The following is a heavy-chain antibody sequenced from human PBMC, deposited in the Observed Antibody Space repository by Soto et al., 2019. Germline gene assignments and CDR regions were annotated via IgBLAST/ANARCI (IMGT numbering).Heavy chain of an antibody. CDR1: GGSFSGYY. J-gene: IGHJ6*02. CDR3: ARGGRNYDILTGTRSYGMDV. D-gene: IGHD3-9*01. V-gene: IGHV4-34*01. CDR2: INHSGST. Sequence: QVQLQQWGAGLLKPSETLSLTCAVYGGSFSGYYWSWIRQPPGQGLEWIGEINHSGSTNYNPSLKSRVTISVDTSKNQFSLKLSSVTAADTAVYYCARGGRNYDILTGTRSYGMDVWGQGTTVTVSS.